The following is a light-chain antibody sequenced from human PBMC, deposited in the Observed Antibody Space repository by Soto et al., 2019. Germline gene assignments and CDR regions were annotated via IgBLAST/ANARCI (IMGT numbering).Light chain of an antibody. CDR1: SSDVGSYNL. J-gene: IGLJ3*02. CDR3: CSYAGSRV. Sequence: QSALTQPASVSGSPGQSITISCTGTSSDVGSYNLVSWYQQHPGKAPKLMIYEGSKRPSGVSNRFSGSKSGNTASLNISGLQAEDEADYYCCSYAGSRVFGGGTKLTVL. V-gene: IGLV2-23*01. CDR2: EGS.